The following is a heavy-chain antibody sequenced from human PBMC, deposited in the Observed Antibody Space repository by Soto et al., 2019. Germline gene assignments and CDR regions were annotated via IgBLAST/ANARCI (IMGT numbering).Heavy chain of an antibody. Sequence: EVQLLESGGGLVQPGGSLRLSCAASGFTFSSYAMSWVRQAPGKGLEWVSAISGSGGSTYYADSVNGRFTISRDNTKNTQYLQINSLRAEDTAVYYCAKDRNKADIVIVPAAKSFDYWGQGTLVTVSS. CDR3: AKDRNKADIVIVPAAKSFDY. CDR1: GFTFSSYA. D-gene: IGHD2-2*01. J-gene: IGHJ4*02. V-gene: IGHV3-23*01. CDR2: ISGSGGST.